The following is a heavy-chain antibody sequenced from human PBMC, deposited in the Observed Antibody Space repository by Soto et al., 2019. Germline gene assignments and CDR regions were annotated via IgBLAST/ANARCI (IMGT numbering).Heavy chain of an antibody. D-gene: IGHD3-10*02. CDR2: IYLDDDK. CDR1: GFSLSTNGVG. CDR3: AHSPRITMYDY. Sequence: QITLKESGPTLVKPTQTLTLTCTFSGFSLSTNGVGVGWIRQPPGKALEWLALIYLDDDKRYSPSLKSRLTLTHDTSKNRVVLTMTNMDPVDTATYYCAHSPRITMYDYWGQGTLVTVSS. J-gene: IGHJ4*02. V-gene: IGHV2-5*02.